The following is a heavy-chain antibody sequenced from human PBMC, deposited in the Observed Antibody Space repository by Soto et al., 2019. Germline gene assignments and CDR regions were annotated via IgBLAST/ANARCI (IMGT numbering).Heavy chain of an antibody. CDR3: ARDGQWSGYYYGMDV. J-gene: IGHJ6*02. D-gene: IGHD2-15*01. CDR1: GFTVSSNY. CDR2: IYSGGST. Sequence: EVQLVESGGGLVQPGGSLRLSCAASGFTVSSNYMSWVRQAPGKGLEWVSVIYSGGSTYYADSVKGRFTISRHNSKNTLYLQMNSLRAEDTAVYYCARDGQWSGYYYGMDVWGQGTTVTVSS. V-gene: IGHV3-53*04.